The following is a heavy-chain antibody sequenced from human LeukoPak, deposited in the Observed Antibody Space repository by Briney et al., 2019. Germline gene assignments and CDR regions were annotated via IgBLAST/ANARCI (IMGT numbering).Heavy chain of an antibody. V-gene: IGHV4-39*01. CDR1: GDSISSSSFH. CDR3: ARQKRWLQSSFDY. D-gene: IGHD5-24*01. J-gene: IGHJ4*02. CDR2: IYDSGNT. Sequence: SETLSLTCTVSGDSISSSSFHWGWIRQPPGKGLEWIGSIYDSGNTNYNPSLKSRVTMSVDTSKNQISLKVSSVTATDTAVYYCARQKRWLQSSFDYWAQGTLVTVSS.